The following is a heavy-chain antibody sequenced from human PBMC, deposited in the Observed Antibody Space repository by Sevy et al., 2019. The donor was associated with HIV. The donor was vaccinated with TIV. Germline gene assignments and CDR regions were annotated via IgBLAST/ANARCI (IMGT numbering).Heavy chain of an antibody. V-gene: IGHV3-48*03. CDR1: GFTFSSYK. D-gene: IGHD3-3*01. CDR3: AKRGGQYDLGMDV. Sequence: GGSLRLSCAASGFTFSSYKMNWVRQAPGKGLEWVSYVSSSADTIYYADSVRGRFTISRDNAKKSLYLQMNSLRAEDTAVYYCAKRGGQYDLGMDVWGQGTTVTVSS. CDR2: VSSSADTI. J-gene: IGHJ6*02.